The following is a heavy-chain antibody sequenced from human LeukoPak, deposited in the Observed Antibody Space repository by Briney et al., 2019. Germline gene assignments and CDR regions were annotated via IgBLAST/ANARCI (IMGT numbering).Heavy chain of an antibody. CDR2: ITGSGSFV. J-gene: IGHJ5*02. CDR3: ARDSSGPWFDP. CDR1: GFIFNNYI. D-gene: IGHD6-6*01. V-gene: IGHV3-21*01. Sequence: PGGSLRLSCAVSGFIFNNYIMNWVRQAPGKGLEWVSSITGSGSFVYYADSVKGQFTISRDNAKNSLFLQMNSLRAEDTAVYYCARDSSGPWFDPWGQGTLVTVSS.